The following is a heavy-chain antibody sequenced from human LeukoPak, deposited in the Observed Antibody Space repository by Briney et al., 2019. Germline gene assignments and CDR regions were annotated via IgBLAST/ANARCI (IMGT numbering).Heavy chain of an antibody. CDR2: IKQDGSEK. CDR3: ARDRDSRNYFDY. Sequence: GGALRLSCAASGLTFSSYWMSWVRQAPGKGLEWVADIKQDGSEKYYVDSVKGRFTISRDNAKNSLYLQMNSLRAEDTAVYYCARDRDSRNYFDYWGQGTLVTVSS. V-gene: IGHV3-7*01. J-gene: IGHJ4*02. CDR1: GLTFSSYW. D-gene: IGHD2-15*01.